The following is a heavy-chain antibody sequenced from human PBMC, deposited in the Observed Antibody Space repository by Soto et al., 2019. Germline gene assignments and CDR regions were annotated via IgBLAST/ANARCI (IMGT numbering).Heavy chain of an antibody. D-gene: IGHD5-18*01. V-gene: IGHV4-59*01. CDR2: IYSSGST. Sequence: SETQCLTCTVAGGSSSNYYGSWIRQSPGKGLEWIGYIYSSGSTHYNPSLQNRVTISIDTSKNQVSLKVNSVTAADTAVYYCARDHPHSYGVYYFDYWGQGTPVTVSS. J-gene: IGHJ4*02. CDR1: GGSSSNYY. CDR3: ARDHPHSYGVYYFDY.